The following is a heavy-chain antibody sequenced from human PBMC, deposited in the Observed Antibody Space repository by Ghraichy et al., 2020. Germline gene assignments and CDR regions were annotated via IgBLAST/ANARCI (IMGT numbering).Heavy chain of an antibody. D-gene: IGHD1-26*01. CDR1: GFTFSIYG. CDR2: IGYDGSNE. J-gene: IGHJ4*02. V-gene: IGHV3-33*01. CDR3: ARSLAYGGTYCGY. Sequence: LSLTCAASGFTFSIYGMHWVRQAPGKGLEWVAAIGYDGSNEYYADSVKGRFTISRDNSKNTLFLQLDNLTAEDTAVYYCARSLAYGGTYCGYWGQGALVTVS.